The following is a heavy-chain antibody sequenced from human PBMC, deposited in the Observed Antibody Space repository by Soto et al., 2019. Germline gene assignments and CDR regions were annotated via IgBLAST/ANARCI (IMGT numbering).Heavy chain of an antibody. J-gene: IGHJ6*02. CDR2: IIPIFGTA. CDR3: ARLAGGEYYYYYYGMDV. Sequence: SVKVSCKASGGTFSSYATSWVRQAPGQGLEWMGGIIPIFGTANYAQKFQGRVTITADESTSTAYMELGSLRSEDTAVYYCARLAGGEYYYYYYGMDVWGQGTTVTVSS. D-gene: IGHD3-16*01. V-gene: IGHV1-69*13. CDR1: GGTFSSYA.